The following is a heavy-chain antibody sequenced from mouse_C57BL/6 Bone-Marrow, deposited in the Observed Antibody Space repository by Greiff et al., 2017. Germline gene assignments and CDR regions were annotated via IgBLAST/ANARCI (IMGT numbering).Heavy chain of an antibody. V-gene: IGHV1-63*01. CDR1: GYTFTNYW. CDR2: IYPGGGYT. CDR3: ARVNYDAMDY. J-gene: IGHJ4*01. Sequence: VQLQQSGAELVRPGTSVKMSCKASGYTFTNYWIGWAKQRPGHGLEWIGNIYPGGGYTNYNEKFKGKATLTADTSSSTAYMQFSSLTSEDSAIYYGARVNYDAMDYWGQGTSVTVSS.